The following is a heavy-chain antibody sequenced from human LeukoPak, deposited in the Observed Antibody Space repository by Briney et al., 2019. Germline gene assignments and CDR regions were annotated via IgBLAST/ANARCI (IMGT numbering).Heavy chain of an antibody. CDR2: INPNSGGT. CDR3: ARAGGRSWFDP. V-gene: IGHV1-2*02. CDR1: GYSFTHKY. J-gene: IGHJ5*02. Sequence: ASVKVSCKASGYSFTHKYMHWVRQAPGQGLEWMGWINPNSGGTNYAQKFQGRVTMTTDTSMSTAYMELSRLTSDDTAVYYCARAGGRSWFDPWGQGTLVTVSS.